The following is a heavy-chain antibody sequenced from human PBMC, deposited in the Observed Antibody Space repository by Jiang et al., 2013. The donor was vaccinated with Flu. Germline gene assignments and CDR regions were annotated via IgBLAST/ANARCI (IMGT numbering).Heavy chain of an antibody. CDR3: ARTVRPRGDYAEFDY. Sequence: GAEVKKPGASVKVSCKASGYTFTSYYMHWVRQAPGQGLEWMGIINPSGGSTSYAQKFQGRVTMTRDTSTSTVYMELSSLRSGDTAVYYCARTVRPRGDYAEFDYWGQGTLVTVSS. J-gene: IGHJ4*02. CDR1: GYTFTSYY. V-gene: IGHV1-46*01. D-gene: IGHD4-17*01. CDR2: INPSGGST.